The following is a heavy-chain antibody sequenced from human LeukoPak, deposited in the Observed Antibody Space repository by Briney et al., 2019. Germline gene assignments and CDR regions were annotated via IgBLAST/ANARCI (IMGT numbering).Heavy chain of an antibody. CDR2: INSDGSST. CDR3: ARAGGYYDSSGPDMGY. J-gene: IGHJ4*02. D-gene: IGHD3-22*01. Sequence: GGSLRLSCAASGFTLSSYWMHWVRQAPGKGLVWVSRINSDGSSTSYADSVKGRFTISRDNAKNTLYLQMNSLRAEDTAVYYCARAGGYYDSSGPDMGYWGQGTLVTVSS. V-gene: IGHV3-74*01. CDR1: GFTLSSYW.